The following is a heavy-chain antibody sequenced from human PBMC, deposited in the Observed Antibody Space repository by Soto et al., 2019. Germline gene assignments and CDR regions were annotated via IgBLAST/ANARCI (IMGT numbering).Heavy chain of an antibody. CDR1: GFTFSDAW. CDR3: TTAARWNDLFFDY. J-gene: IGHJ4*02. D-gene: IGHD1-1*01. Sequence: EVHLVASGGGLVKPGGSLRLSCAASGFTFSDAWMTWVRQAPGKGLEWVGRIKSKTNGGTADYAGPVKGRFTISRDDSKNTLYLQMNSLKTEDTAVYYCTTAARWNDLFFDYWGQGTLVTVSS. CDR2: IKSKTNGGTA. V-gene: IGHV3-15*01.